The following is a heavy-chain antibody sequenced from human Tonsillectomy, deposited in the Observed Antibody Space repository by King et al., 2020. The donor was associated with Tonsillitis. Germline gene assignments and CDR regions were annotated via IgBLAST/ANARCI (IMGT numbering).Heavy chain of an antibody. J-gene: IGHJ4*02. CDR1: NGSISSGGYY. CDR2: IYYSGST. Sequence: VQLQESGPGLVKPSQTLSLTCTVSNGSISSGGYYWSWIRQHPGKGLEWIGDIYYSGSTYYNPSLKSRVTISVDTSTNQFSLKLSSVTAADTAVYYCARVALDSSSWYGDYWGQGTLLTVSS. D-gene: IGHD6-13*01. V-gene: IGHV4-31*03. CDR3: ARVALDSSSWYGDY.